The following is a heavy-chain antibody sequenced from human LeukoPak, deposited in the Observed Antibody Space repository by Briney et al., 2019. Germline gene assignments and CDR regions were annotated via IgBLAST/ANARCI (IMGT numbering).Heavy chain of an antibody. V-gene: IGHV3-48*04. CDR1: GFTFSSYA. D-gene: IGHD6-13*01. CDR2: ISSSGSTI. J-gene: IGHJ4*02. Sequence: GRSLRLSCAASGFTFSSYAMHWVRQAPGKGLEWVSYISSSGSTIYYADSVKGRFTISRDNAKNSLYLQMNSLRAEDTAVYYCARDSSAAAGLFDYWGQGTLVTVSS. CDR3: ARDSSAAAGLFDY.